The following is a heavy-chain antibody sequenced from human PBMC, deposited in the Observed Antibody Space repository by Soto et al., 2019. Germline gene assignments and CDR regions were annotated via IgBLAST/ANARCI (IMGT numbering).Heavy chain of an antibody. J-gene: IGHJ6*02. Sequence: PSETLSLTCTVSGGSISSYYWSWIRQPPGKGLEWIGYIYYSGSTNYNPSLKSRVTISVDTSKNQFSLKLSSVTAADTAVYYCARVSTVGLDEDYYYYYYGMDVWGQGTTVTVS. V-gene: IGHV4-59*01. CDR1: GGSISSYY. CDR2: IYYSGST. D-gene: IGHD1-26*01. CDR3: ARVSTVGLDEDYYYYYYGMDV.